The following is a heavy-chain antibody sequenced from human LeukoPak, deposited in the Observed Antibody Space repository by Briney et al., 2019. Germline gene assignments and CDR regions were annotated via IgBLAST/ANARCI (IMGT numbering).Heavy chain of an antibody. CDR3: TTGYYDSSGYLRFDY. V-gene: IGHV3-73*01. CDR1: GFTFSGSA. J-gene: IGHJ4*02. CDR2: IRSKANSYAT. Sequence: PGGSLRLSCAASGFTFSGSAMHWVRQASGKGLEWVGRIRSKANSYATAYAASVKGRFTISRDDSKNTAYLQMNSLKTEDTAVYYCTTGYYDSSGYLRFDYWGQGTLVTVSS. D-gene: IGHD3-22*01.